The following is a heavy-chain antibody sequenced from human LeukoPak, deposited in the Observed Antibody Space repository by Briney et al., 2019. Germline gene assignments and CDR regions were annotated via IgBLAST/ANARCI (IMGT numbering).Heavy chain of an antibody. D-gene: IGHD1-26*01. Sequence: AGRSLRLFCAPSGFTFSTSGISWVRHARRKWLESVSSIIGVGGSTYYADCVKGPSTISRHNTKNTLYLQMNRLRAERPAIYYCAKDRYSGSPYYFDYWGQGTLVTVSS. CDR2: IIGVGGST. J-gene: IGHJ4*02. CDR1: GFTFSTSG. CDR3: AKDRYSGSPYYFDY. V-gene: IGHV3-23*01.